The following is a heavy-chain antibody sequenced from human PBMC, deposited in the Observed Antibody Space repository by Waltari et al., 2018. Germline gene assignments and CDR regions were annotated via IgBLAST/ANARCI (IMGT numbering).Heavy chain of an antibody. Sequence: EVQLVESGGGLVQPGRSLSLSCAASGFTFDDYPLHWVPQAPGKGLEWVSGISWNSGSIGYADSVKGRFTISRDNAKNSLYLQMNSLRAEDTALYYCAKRAYDSSGPLDYWGQGTLVTVSS. CDR1: GFTFDDYP. J-gene: IGHJ4*02. CDR3: AKRAYDSSGPLDY. CDR2: ISWNSGSI. V-gene: IGHV3-9*01. D-gene: IGHD3-22*01.